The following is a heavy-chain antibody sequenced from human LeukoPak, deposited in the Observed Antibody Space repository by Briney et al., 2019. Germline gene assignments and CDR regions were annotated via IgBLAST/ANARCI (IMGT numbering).Heavy chain of an antibody. CDR2: LFTGGGRT. CDR1: GFTFNNYL. D-gene: IGHD3-10*01. Sequence: PGGSLRLSCAASGFTFNNYLMSWVRQAPGKGLEWVSVLFTGGGRTLYADSVKGRFTISGDTSRTTLYLQMNGLRAEDTAVYYCAKECDYSPGHKFDFWGQGTLVTVSS. J-gene: IGHJ4*02. V-gene: IGHV3-23*01. CDR3: AKECDYSPGHKFDF.